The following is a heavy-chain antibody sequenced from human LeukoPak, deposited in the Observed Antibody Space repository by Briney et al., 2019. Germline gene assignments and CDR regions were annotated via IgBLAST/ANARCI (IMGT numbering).Heavy chain of an antibody. V-gene: IGHV4-59*11. CDR3: ARTNYYDSSGYRYYYYYYYMDV. CDR1: GGSISSHY. J-gene: IGHJ6*03. D-gene: IGHD3-22*01. CDR2: IYYSGST. Sequence: SETLSLTCTVSGGSISSHYWSWIRQPPGMGLEWIGYIYYSGSTNYNPSLKSRVTISVDTSKNQFSLKLSSVTAADTAVYYCARTNYYDSSGYRYYYYYYYMDVWGKGTTVTVSS.